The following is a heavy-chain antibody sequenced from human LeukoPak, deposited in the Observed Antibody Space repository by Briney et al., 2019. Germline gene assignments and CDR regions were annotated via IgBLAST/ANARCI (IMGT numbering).Heavy chain of an antibody. D-gene: IGHD3-10*01. CDR3: ARDGSDLEFPHDY. CDR2: IKQDGSEK. CDR1: GFTLSTYW. V-gene: IGHV3-7*01. Sequence: GGSLRLSCAASGFTLSTYWMNWVRQAPGKGLEWVANIKQDGSEKYYVDSVKGRFTISRDNAKNSLYLQMNSLRAEDTAVYYCARDGSDLEFPHDYWGQGTLVTVSS. J-gene: IGHJ4*02.